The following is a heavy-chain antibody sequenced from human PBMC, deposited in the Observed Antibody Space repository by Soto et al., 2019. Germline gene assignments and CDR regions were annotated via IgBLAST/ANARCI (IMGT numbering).Heavy chain of an antibody. J-gene: IGHJ4*02. Sequence: PSETLSLTCTVSGGSISSSSYYWGWIRQPPGKGLEWIGSIYYSGSTYYNPSLKSRVTISVDTSKNQFSLKLSSVTAADTAVYYCARHLPSNYDLFDYWGQGTLVTVSS. V-gene: IGHV4-39*01. CDR3: ARHLPSNYDLFDY. CDR1: GGSISSSSYY. D-gene: IGHD4-4*01. CDR2: IYYSGST.